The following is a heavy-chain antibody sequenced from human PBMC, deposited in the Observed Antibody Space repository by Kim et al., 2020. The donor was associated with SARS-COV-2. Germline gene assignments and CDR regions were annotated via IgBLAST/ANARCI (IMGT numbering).Heavy chain of an antibody. Sequence: SETLSLTCTVSGGSISSYYWSWIRQPPGKGLEWIGYIYYSGSTNYNPSLKSRVTISVDTSKNQFSLKLSSVTAADTAVYYCAKDGGSYDFPTNWFDPWGQGTLVTVSS. V-gene: IGHV4-59*01. CDR1: GGSISSYY. D-gene: IGHD1-26*01. CDR2: IYYSGST. CDR3: AKDGGSYDFPTNWFDP. J-gene: IGHJ5*02.